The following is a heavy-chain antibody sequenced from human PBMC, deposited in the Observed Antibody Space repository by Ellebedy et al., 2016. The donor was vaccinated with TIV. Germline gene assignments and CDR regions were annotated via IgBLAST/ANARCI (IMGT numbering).Heavy chain of an antibody. CDR1: GFSFSTYW. CDR2: IKYDGSET. D-gene: IGHD3-3*01. V-gene: IGHV3-7*02. J-gene: IGHJ4*02. CDR3: ARWYDDSWTGYYN. Sequence: PGGSLRLSCTASGFSFSTYWMSWVRQAPGKGLEWVANIKYDGSETYYGASVKGRFTISRDNAKKSLYLQMGSLRAEDTAVYYCARWYDDSWTGYYNWGQGTLVTVSS.